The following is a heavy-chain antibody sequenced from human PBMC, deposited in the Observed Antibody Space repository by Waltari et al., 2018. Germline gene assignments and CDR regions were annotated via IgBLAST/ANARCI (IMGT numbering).Heavy chain of an antibody. V-gene: IGHV3-7*01. CDR1: GFTFSRYW. Sequence: EVQLVESGGDLVQPGGSLRPSCAASGFTFSRYWMSWVRQTPGKGLEWVTNINYEGNKKLYADCEKSRFTTARDNAKNSVYLQMHSLIVEDTAMYYCAKSSGFEYWGQGALVTVSS. J-gene: IGHJ4*02. CDR2: INYEGNKK. CDR3: AKSSGFEY. D-gene: IGHD3-22*01.